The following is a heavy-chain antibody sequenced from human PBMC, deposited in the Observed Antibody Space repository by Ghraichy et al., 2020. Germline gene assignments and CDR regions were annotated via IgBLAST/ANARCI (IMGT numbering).Heavy chain of an antibody. CDR2: INPSGGST. J-gene: IGHJ6*02. CDR3: ARGAVAGPGPGEFYGMDV. D-gene: IGHD6-19*01. V-gene: IGHV1-46*01. CDR1: GYTFTSYY. Sequence: ASVKVSCKASGYTFTSYYMHWVRQAPGQGLEWMGIINPSGGSTSYAQKFQGRVTMTRDTSTSTVYMELSSLRSEDTAVYYCARGAVAGPGPGEFYGMDVWGQGTTVTVSS.